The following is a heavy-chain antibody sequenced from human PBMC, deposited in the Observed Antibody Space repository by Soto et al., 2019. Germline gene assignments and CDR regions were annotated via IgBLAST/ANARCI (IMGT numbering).Heavy chain of an antibody. CDR2: INHSGST. J-gene: IGHJ4*02. CDR3: ATLGDILTGPTYYFDY. CDR1: GGSFSGYY. V-gene: IGHV4-34*01. Sequence: PSETLSLTCAVYGGSFSGYYCSWIRQPPGKGLEWIGEINHSGSTNYNPSLKSRVTISVDTSKNQFSLKLSSVTAADTAVYYCATLGDILTGPTYYFDYWGQGTLVTVSS. D-gene: IGHD3-9*01.